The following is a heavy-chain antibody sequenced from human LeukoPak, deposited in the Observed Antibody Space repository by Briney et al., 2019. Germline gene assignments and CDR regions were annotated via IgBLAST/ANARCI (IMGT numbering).Heavy chain of an antibody. V-gene: IGHV3-30*02. CDR3: AKDSGWIQFID. D-gene: IGHD5-18*01. Sequence: GGSLRLSCVASGFTFSSNGMHWVRQAPGKGLEWVAFIRNDGSNKYYVDSVKGRFTIYRDNSKNTLYLQMNSLRAEDTGVYYCAKDSGWIQFIDWGQGTPVTVSS. CDR2: IRNDGSNK. CDR1: GFTFSSNG. J-gene: IGHJ4*02.